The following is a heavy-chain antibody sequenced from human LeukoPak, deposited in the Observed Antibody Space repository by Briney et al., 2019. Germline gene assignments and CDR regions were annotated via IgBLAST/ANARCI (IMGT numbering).Heavy chain of an antibody. D-gene: IGHD6-13*01. CDR2: ISSSSSYI. CDR3: ARDRWQQPDPPQLDY. J-gene: IGHJ4*02. Sequence: PGGSLRLSCAASGFTFSSYSMNWVRQAPGKGLEWVSSISSSSSYIYYADSVKGRFTISRDNAKNSLYLQMNSLRAEDTAVYYCARDRWQQPDPPQLDYWGQGTLVTVSS. V-gene: IGHV3-21*01. CDR1: GFTFSSYS.